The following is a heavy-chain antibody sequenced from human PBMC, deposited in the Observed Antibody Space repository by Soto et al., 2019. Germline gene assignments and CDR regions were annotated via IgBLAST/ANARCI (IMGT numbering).Heavy chain of an antibody. CDR1: GVTFSLYG. D-gene: IGHD2-15*01. Sequence: GGSLRLSGSVSGVTFSLYGMHWVRQAPGKGLEWVAFISYEGRNKYYADSVKGRFTISRDNSKNTLSLQLDSLRPEDTAVYYCAKGRDSTLLRWQYFDNWGQGTQVTVSS. CDR2: ISYEGRNK. V-gene: IGHV3-30*18. CDR3: AKGRDSTLLRWQYFDN. J-gene: IGHJ4*02.